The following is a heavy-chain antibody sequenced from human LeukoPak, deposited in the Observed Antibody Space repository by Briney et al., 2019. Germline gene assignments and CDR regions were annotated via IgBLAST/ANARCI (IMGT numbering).Heavy chain of an antibody. Sequence: GSVKVSCKASGYTFTSYDINWVRQATGQGREWMGWMNPNSGNTGYAQKFQGRVTMTRNTSISTAYMELSSLRSEDTAVYYCARDRLHSGYDFDYWGQGTLVTVSS. CDR3: ARDRLHSGYDFDY. CDR2: MNPNSGNT. D-gene: IGHD5-12*01. J-gene: IGHJ4*02. V-gene: IGHV1-8*01. CDR1: GYTFTSYD.